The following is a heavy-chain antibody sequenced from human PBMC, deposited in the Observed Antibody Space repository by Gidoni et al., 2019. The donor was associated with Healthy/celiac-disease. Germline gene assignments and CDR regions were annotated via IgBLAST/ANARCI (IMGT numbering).Heavy chain of an antibody. V-gene: IGHV1-46*01. CDR3: ARDVLKGLELYYYGMDV. D-gene: IGHD1-7*01. J-gene: IGHJ6*02. Sequence: AQKFQGRVTMTRDTSTSTVYMELSSLRSEDTAVYYCARDVLKGLELYYYGMDVWGQGTTVTVSS.